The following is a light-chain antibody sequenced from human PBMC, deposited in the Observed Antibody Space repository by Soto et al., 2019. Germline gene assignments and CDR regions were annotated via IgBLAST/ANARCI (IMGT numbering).Light chain of an antibody. J-gene: IGLJ1*01. Sequence: QSVLTQPPSVSAAPGQKVTISCSGRSSNSGGNSVSWYQQLPGTAPKLLIYDDNKRPSGIPDRFSGSKSGTSATLGITGFQTGDEADYYCGSWDSSLSAYVFGTGTKV. CDR3: GSWDSSLSAYV. CDR2: DDN. CDR1: SSNSGGNS. V-gene: IGLV1-51*01.